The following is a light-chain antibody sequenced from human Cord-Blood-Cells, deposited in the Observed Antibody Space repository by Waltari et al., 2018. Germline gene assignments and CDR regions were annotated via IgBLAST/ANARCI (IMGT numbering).Light chain of an antibody. CDR3: SSYTSSSIWV. CDR2: DVS. J-gene: IGLJ3*02. CDR1: SSVVGGYNY. Sequence: QSALTQPASVSGSPGQSITISCTGTSSVVGGYNYVSWYQQHPGKAPKLIIYDVSNRPSGVSNRFSGSKSSNTASLTISGLQAEDEADYYCSSYTSSSIWVFGGGTKLTVL. V-gene: IGLV2-14*01.